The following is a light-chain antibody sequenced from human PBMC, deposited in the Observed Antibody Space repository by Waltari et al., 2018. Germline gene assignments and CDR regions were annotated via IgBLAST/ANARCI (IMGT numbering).Light chain of an antibody. V-gene: IGKV1-39*01. CDR3: QQSFNSFLPT. Sequence: DIQMTQSPSSLSASIGVSVTIACRASQNINNFLNWYQQRPGEAPKLLIYISSSLQTGVPPRFNGSGSGTDFTLTISNLQPDDFGTYYCQQSFNSFLPTFGQGTRLEI. CDR1: QNINNF. J-gene: IGKJ5*01. CDR2: ISS.